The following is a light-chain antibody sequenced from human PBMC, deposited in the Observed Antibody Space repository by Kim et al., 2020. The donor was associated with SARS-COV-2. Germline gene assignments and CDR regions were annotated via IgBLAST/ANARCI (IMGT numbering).Light chain of an antibody. CDR3: QQLNTDPLT. V-gene: IGKV1-9*01. CDR2: AAS. CDR1: RGISSS. Sequence: ASVGDRVTITCRASRGISSSLAWYQQKPGKAPKLLIYAASTVQSGVPSRFSGSGSGTEFTLTISSLQPEDFATYYCQQLNTDPLTFGQGTRLEIK. J-gene: IGKJ5*01.